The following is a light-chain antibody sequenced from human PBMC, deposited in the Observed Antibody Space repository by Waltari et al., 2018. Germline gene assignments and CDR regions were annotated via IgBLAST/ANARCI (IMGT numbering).Light chain of an antibody. J-gene: IGKJ1*01. CDR2: DAS. CDR1: QSFSISY. V-gene: IGKV3D-20*01. Sequence: EIVLTQSPATLSLPPGVRATLSCRASQSFSISYLAWYQQKPGLAPRLLIYDASSRANGIPDRFSGSWSGTDFTLTISRLEPEDFAVYYCQQYGSSPRTFGQGTKVEIK. CDR3: QQYGSSPRT.